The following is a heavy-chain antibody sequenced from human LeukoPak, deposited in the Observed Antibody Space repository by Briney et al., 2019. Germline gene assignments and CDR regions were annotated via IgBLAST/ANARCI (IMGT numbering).Heavy chain of an antibody. V-gene: IGHV4-59*08. CDR2: IYYSGST. D-gene: IGHD3-22*01. CDR1: GGSISSYY. Sequence: SETLSLTCTVSGGSISSYYWSWIRQPPGKGLERIGYIYYSGSTNYNPSLKSRVTISVDTSKNQVSLKLSSMTAADTAVYYCARHGFYHHSSGYYYFDYWGQGTLVTASS. CDR3: ARHGFYHHSSGYYYFDY. J-gene: IGHJ4*02.